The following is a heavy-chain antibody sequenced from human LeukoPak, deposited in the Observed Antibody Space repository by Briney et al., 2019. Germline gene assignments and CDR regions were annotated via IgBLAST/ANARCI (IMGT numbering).Heavy chain of an antibody. CDR3: ARAEQLLLDY. CDR1: GFTVSSNY. J-gene: IGHJ4*02. Sequence: PWGSLRLSCAASGFTVSSNYMSWVRQAPGKGLEWVSVIYSGGSTYYADSVKGRFTISRDNSKNTLYLQMNSLRAEDTAVYYCARAEQLLLDYWGQGTLVTVSP. D-gene: IGHD6-6*01. CDR2: IYSGGST. V-gene: IGHV3-66*02.